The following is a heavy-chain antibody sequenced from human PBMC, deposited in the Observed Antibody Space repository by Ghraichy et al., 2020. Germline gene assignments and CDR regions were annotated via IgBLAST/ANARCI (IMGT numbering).Heavy chain of an antibody. CDR1: GFIFSDYA. V-gene: IGHV3-23*01. Sequence: GGSLRLSCAASGFIFSDYALTWVRQAPGKGLEWVSSISGSGGVTSYTDSVKGRFTISRDNSRNTLYLQMNSLRAEDTAVFYCGRDPNGDYVGAFDFLGQGTLVTVSS. D-gene: IGHD2-8*01. J-gene: IGHJ3*01. CDR3: GRDPNGDYVGAFDF. CDR2: ISGSGGVT.